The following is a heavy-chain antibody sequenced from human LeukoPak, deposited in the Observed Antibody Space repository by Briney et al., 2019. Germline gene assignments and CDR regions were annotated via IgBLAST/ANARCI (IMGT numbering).Heavy chain of an antibody. V-gene: IGHV4-59*12. CDR3: ATDEEISWFYY. J-gene: IGHJ4*02. D-gene: IGHD6-13*01. CDR2: IYYSGST. Sequence: SETLSLTCTVSGGSMSSYYWSWIRQPPGKGLEWIGYIYYSGSTNYNPSLKSRVTISVDTSKNQFSLKLSSVTAADTAVYYCATDEEISWFYYWGQGALVTVSS. CDR1: GGSMSSYY.